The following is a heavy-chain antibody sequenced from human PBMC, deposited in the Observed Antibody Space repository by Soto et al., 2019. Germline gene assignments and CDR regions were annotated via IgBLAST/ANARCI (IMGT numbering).Heavy chain of an antibody. Sequence: ASVKVSCKDSGYTFTGYYMHWVRQAPGQGLEWMGWINPNSGGTNYAQKFQSRVTMTRDTSISTAYMKLTSVRSDDTAVYYCTSPVVGASCWFDPWGQGTTVTVSS. CDR2: INPNSGGT. CDR3: TSPVVGASCWFDP. D-gene: IGHD1-26*01. V-gene: IGHV1-2*02. J-gene: IGHJ5*01. CDR1: GYTFTGYY.